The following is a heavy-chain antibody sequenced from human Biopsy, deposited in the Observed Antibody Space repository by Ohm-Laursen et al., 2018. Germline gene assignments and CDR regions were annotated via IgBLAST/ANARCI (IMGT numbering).Heavy chain of an antibody. CDR1: GASVKTSGYF. V-gene: IGHV4-31*03. D-gene: IGHD3-9*01. CDR3: VREPKTGTAEAWYFDL. J-gene: IGHJ2*01. CDR2: ISYNERT. Sequence: SDTLSLTCSVSGASVKTSGYFWAWIRQRPGKGPEWIGYISYNERTHYNPSLTSRLAISFDTSNNRISLQLRSVSVADTAVYYCVREPKTGTAEAWYFDLWGRGSPVTVPS.